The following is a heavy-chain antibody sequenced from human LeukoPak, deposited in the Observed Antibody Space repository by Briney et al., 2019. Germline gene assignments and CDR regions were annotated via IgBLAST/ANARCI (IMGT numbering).Heavy chain of an antibody. Sequence: GGSLRLPCAASGFTVSSKYMSWVRQAPGKGLEWVSVIYSGGSTYYADSVKGRFTISRDNSKNTLYLQMNSLRVEDTAVYYCAREAVAGNYYYYGMDVWGQGTTVTVSS. CDR2: IYSGGST. D-gene: IGHD6-19*01. V-gene: IGHV3-66*01. CDR1: GFTVSSKY. J-gene: IGHJ6*02. CDR3: AREAVAGNYYYYGMDV.